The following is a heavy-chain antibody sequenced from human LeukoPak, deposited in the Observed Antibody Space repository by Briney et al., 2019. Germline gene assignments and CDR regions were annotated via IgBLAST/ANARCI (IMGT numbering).Heavy chain of an antibody. CDR1: GYTFTGYY. CDR2: INPNSGGT. Sequence: GASVKVSCKASGYTFTGYYMHWVRQAPGQGLEWMGWINPNSGGTNYAQKFQGRVTMTRDTSISTAYMELSRLRSDDTAVYYCARGYCSSTSCYPFLDYWGQGTLVTVSS. V-gene: IGHV1-2*02. CDR3: ARGYCSSTSCYPFLDY. J-gene: IGHJ4*02. D-gene: IGHD2-2*01.